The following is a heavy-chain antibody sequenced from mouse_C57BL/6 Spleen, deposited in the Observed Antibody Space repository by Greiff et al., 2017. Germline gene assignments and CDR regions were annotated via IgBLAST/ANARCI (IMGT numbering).Heavy chain of an antibody. V-gene: IGHV5-17*01. D-gene: IGHD1-1*01. J-gene: IGHJ1*03. CDR2: ISSGSSTI. Sequence: EVQRVESGGGLVKPGGSLKLSCAASGFTFSDYGMHWVRQAPEKGLEWVAYISSGSSTIYYADTVKGRFTISRDNAKNTLFLQMTSLRSEDTAMYYCARTGYYGSSSYWYFDVWGTGTTVTVSS. CDR3: ARTGYYGSSSYWYFDV. CDR1: GFTFSDYG.